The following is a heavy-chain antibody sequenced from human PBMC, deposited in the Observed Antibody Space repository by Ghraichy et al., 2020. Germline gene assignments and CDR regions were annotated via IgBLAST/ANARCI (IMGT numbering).Heavy chain of an antibody. CDR3: ARAIPYYDILTGYFQTHIDY. Sequence: GSLRLSCAVYGGSFSGYYWSWIRQPPGKGLEWIGEINHSGSTNYNPSLKSRVTISVDTSKNQFSLKLSSVTAADTAVYYCARAIPYYDILTGYFQTHIDYWGQGTLVTVSS. D-gene: IGHD3-9*01. CDR1: GGSFSGYY. J-gene: IGHJ4*02. CDR2: INHSGST. V-gene: IGHV4-34*01.